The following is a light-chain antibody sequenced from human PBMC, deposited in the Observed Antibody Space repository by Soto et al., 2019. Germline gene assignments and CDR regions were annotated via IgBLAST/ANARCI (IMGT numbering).Light chain of an antibody. V-gene: IGKV3-20*01. CDR3: QQYGSSPRT. J-gene: IGKJ1*01. CDR1: QSVSSSY. CDR2: GAS. Sequence: EIVLTQSPGTLSLSPGERATLSCRASQSVSSSYLAWYQQKPGQAPRPLIYGASSRAIGIPDRFSGSGSGTDFTLIISRLEPEDFVVYYCQQYGSSPRTFGQGTKVEIK.